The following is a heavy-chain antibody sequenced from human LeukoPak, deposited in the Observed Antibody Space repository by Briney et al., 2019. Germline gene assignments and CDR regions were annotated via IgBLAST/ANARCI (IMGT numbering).Heavy chain of an antibody. CDR3: ARVLHGMDV. Sequence: SETLSLTCTVSGGSISSYYWSWIRQPPGKGLEWIGYIYYSGSTNYNPSLKSQVTISVDTSKNQLSLKLSSVTAADTAVYYCARVLHGMDVWGQGTTVTVSS. V-gene: IGHV4-59*01. CDR2: IYYSGST. J-gene: IGHJ6*02. CDR1: GGSISSYY.